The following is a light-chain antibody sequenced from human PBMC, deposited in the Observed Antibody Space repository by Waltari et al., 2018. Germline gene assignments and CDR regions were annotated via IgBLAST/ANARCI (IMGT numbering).Light chain of an antibody. CDR1: QSVGSY. CDR2: DAS. Sequence: EIVLTQSPATLSLSPGERATLSCRASQSVGSYLAWYQQRPGQAPRLRIYDASSRATDIPARFSCSGSGTDFTLTISSLEPEDFAIYYCQQRSNWQGLTFGGGTRVEIK. V-gene: IGKV3-11*01. CDR3: QQRSNWQGLT. J-gene: IGKJ4*01.